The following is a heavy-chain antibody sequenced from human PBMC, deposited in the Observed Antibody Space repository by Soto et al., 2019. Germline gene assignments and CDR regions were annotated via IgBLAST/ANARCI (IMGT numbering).Heavy chain of an antibody. J-gene: IGHJ4*02. CDR2: INPSGGST. V-gene: IGHV1-46*01. CDR3: ARGFCTTTTCLVGDF. Sequence: QVQLVQSGAEVKKPGASVKISCKSSGYTFTSYYMHWVRQAPGQGLEWMGMINPSGGSTHYAQRFQGRVTMTRDTSTSTVYLDLSDLRSEDTAVYYCARGFCTTTTCLVGDFWGQGTLVTVSS. CDR1: GYTFTSYY. D-gene: IGHD2-2*01.